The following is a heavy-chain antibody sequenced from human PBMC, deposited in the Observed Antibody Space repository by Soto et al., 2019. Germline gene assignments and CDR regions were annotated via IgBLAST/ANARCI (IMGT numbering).Heavy chain of an antibody. CDR1: GGSLNSYY. D-gene: IGHD2-2*01. CDR2: ISYSGST. V-gene: IGHV4-59*01. CDR3: ARDKDGQYPNFDY. Sequence: SETLSLTCTVSGGSLNSYYWSWIRQPPGKGLEWIGCISYSGSTNYNPSLKSRVTISVDTSKNQFSLKLTSVTAADTAVYYCARDKDGQYPNFDYWGQGTLVTVSS. J-gene: IGHJ4*02.